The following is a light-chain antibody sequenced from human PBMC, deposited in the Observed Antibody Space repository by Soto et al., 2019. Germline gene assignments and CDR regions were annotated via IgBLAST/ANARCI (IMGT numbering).Light chain of an antibody. CDR1: ELGDKY. Sequence: SYELTQPPSVSVSPGQTAIITCSGDELGDKYVCWYQQKPGQSPLLVLYQDAKRPSGIPERFSGSNSGNTATLTISGTQPMDEADYYCQAWDTSTYVFGTGTQLTVL. CDR3: QAWDTSTYV. CDR2: QDA. V-gene: IGLV3-1*01. J-gene: IGLJ1*01.